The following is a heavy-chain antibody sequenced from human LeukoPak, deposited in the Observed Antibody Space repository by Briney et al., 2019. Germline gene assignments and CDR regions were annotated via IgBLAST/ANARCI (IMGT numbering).Heavy chain of an antibody. V-gene: IGHV4-59*01. CDR3: AREITRTTGFDY. Sequence: SETLSLTCTVSGGSISSYYWSWIRQPPGKGLEWIGYIYYSGSTNYNPSLKSRVTISVDTSKNQFSLKLSSVTAADTAVYYCAREITRTTGFDYWGQGTLVTVSS. CDR2: IYYSGST. D-gene: IGHD1-20*01. J-gene: IGHJ4*02. CDR1: GGSISSYY.